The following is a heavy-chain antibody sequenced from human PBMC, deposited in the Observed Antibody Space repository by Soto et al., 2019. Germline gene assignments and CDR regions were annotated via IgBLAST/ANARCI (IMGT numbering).Heavy chain of an antibody. D-gene: IGHD4-17*01. CDR1: GFTFSSYA. Sequence: GGSLRLSCAASGFTFSSYAMHWVRQAPGKGLEWVAVISYDGSNKYYADSVKGRFTISRDNSKNTLYLQMNSLGAEDTAVYYCAHPRGYGVFDAVDIWGQGTMVTVSS. CDR2: ISYDGSNK. J-gene: IGHJ3*02. V-gene: IGHV3-30-3*01. CDR3: AHPRGYGVFDAVDI.